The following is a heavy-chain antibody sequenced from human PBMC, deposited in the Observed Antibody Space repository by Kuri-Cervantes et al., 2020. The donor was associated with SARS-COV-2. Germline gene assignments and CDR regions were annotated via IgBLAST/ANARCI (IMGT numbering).Heavy chain of an antibody. D-gene: IGHD4-11*01. Sequence: QTLSLTCAVSGYSISSGYYWAWIRQPPGKALEWLARIDWDDDKYYKTSLNTRLSISKDTSKDQVVLTMTNMDPVDTATYYCVRIRAATVIADYWGQGTLVTVSS. V-gene: IGHV2-70*11. CDR3: VRIRAATVIADY. CDR2: IDWDDDK. CDR1: GYSISSGYYW. J-gene: IGHJ4*02.